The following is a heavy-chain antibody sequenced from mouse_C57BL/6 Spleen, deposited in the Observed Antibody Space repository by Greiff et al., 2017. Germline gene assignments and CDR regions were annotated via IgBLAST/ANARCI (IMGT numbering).Heavy chain of an antibody. Sequence: DVQLVESGGGLVQPKGSLKLSCAASGFSFNTYAMNWVRQAPGKGLEWVARIRSKSNNYATYYADSVKDRFTISRDDSESMLYLQMNNLKTEDTAMYYCVSHLLYAIDYWGQGTSVTVSS. V-gene: IGHV10-1*01. CDR2: IRSKSNNYAT. J-gene: IGHJ4*01. CDR3: VSHLLYAIDY. CDR1: GFSFNTYA. D-gene: IGHD2-1*01.